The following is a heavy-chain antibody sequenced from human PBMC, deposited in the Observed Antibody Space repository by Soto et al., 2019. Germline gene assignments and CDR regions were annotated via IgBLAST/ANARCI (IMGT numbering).Heavy chain of an antibody. CDR2: ISGSGGSP. V-gene: IGHV3-23*01. D-gene: IGHD3-3*01. Sequence: EVLLLESGGGLVQPGGSLRLSCAASGFTFSSYAMSWVRQAPGKGLEWVSAISGSGGSPYYADSVKGRFTISRDNSKNTLYLQMNSLRAEDTAVYYCATRLPPSITMFGVVYPMANFWDYYGMDVWGQGTTVTVSS. CDR1: GFTFSSYA. CDR3: ATRLPPSITMFGVVYPMANFWDYYGMDV. J-gene: IGHJ6*02.